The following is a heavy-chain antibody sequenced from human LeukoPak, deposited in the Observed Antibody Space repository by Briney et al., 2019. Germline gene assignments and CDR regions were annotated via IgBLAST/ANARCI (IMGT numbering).Heavy chain of an antibody. CDR2: ISHSGST. J-gene: IGHJ2*01. CDR1: GYSISIAFY. V-gene: IGHV4-38-2*02. Sequence: SETLSLTCTVSGYSISIAFYWGWIRQPPGKGLEWIGSISHSGSTYYNPSLKSRVTISVDTSKNQFSLKLSSMTAADTAVYYCARGFDYYDSSGYLSNWYFDLWAVAPWSLSPQ. CDR3: ARGFDYYDSSGYLSNWYFDL. D-gene: IGHD3-22*01.